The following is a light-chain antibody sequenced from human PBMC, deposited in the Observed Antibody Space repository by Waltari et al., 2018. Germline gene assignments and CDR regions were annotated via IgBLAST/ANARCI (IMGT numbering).Light chain of an antibody. V-gene: IGKV3-11*01. CDR3: QQRGNWPRLT. Sequence: EIVLTQSPATLSLSPGERATLPCRASQSVGTYLAWYQQKVGQAPRLLIDDASSRATGIPARFSGSGSGTDFTLTISSLEPEDFAVYYCQQRGNWPRLTFGGGTKVEIK. CDR2: DAS. CDR1: QSVGTY. J-gene: IGKJ4*01.